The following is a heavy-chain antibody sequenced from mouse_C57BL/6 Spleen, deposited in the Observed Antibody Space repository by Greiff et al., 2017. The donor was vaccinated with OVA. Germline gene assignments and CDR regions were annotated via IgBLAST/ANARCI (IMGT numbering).Heavy chain of an antibody. CDR1: GYTFTSYW. Sequence: VQLQQPGAGLVMPGASLKLSCKASGYTFTSYWMHWVKQSPGQGLEWIGEIDPSDSYTNYNQKFKGKSTLPVDKSYSTAYMQLSSLTSEDSAVYYCARSGGMIKSFCFGYWGNRILVSVS. J-gene: IGHJ3*01. D-gene: IGHD2-4*01. CDR3: ARSGGMIKSFCFGY. V-gene: IGHV1-69*01. CDR2: IDPSDSYT.